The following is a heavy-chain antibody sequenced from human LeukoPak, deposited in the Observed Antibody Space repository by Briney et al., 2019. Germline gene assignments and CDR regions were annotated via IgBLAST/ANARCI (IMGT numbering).Heavy chain of an antibody. J-gene: IGHJ6*04. D-gene: IGHD3-16*01. CDR3: AAAVGFGGDYGMDV. CDR1: GFTFSSYW. V-gene: IGHV3-7*03. CDR2: IKQDGSEK. Sequence: GGSLRLSCAASGFTFSSYWMSWVRQAPGKGLEWVANIKQDGSEKDYVDSVKGRFTISRDNAKNSLYLQMNSLRAEDTAVYYCAAAVGFGGDYGMDVWGKGTTVTVSS.